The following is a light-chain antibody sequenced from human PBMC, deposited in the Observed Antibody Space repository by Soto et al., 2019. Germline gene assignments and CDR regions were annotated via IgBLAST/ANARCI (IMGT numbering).Light chain of an antibody. V-gene: IGLV1-40*01. CDR1: SSNIGAGYD. CDR3: QSYDVTLGVSWV. J-gene: IGLJ3*02. Sequence: QSVLTQPPSVSGAPGQRVTISCTGSSSNIGAGYDVHWYQQLPGTAPKLLIYGNNNRPSGVPDRFSTSKSGTSASLAITGLRAEDEADYHCQSYDVTLGVSWVFGGGTQLTVL. CDR2: GNN.